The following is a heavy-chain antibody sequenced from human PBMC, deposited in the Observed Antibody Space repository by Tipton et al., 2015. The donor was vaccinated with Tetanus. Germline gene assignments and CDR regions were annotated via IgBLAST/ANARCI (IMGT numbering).Heavy chain of an antibody. CDR2: IYSGGNT. D-gene: IGHD1-26*01. V-gene: IGHV3-53*01. CDR1: GFSARSKY. J-gene: IGHJ6*02. Sequence: AASGFSARSKYMSWVRQAAGRGLEWVSVIYSGGNTHYVDSVKGRFTISRDNSKNMLYLQMNNLRVEDTAVYYCARHLTVSGVDYNYGMDVWGQGTTVTVSS. CDR3: ARHLTVSGVDYNYGMDV.